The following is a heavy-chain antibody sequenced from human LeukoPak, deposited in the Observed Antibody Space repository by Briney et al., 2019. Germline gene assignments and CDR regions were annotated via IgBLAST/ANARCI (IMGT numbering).Heavy chain of an antibody. CDR3: ARDETYSDVWSGSAGGGKGNYLDY. CDR1: GYSISNGYY. J-gene: IGHJ4*02. V-gene: IGHV4-38-2*02. CDR2: IYQSCRT. Sequence: SETLSLTCTVSGYSISNGYYWGWMRQRPGKGLEWIGSIYQSCRTHYNQSLKSRVIISVDTSKNYFSLKLSSVTAADTAMYYCARDETYSDVWSGSAGGGKGNYLDYWGQGILVTVSS. D-gene: IGHD3-3*01.